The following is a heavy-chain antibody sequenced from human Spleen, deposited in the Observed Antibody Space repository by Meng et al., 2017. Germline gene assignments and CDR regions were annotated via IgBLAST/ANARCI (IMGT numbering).Heavy chain of an antibody. V-gene: IGHV3-9*01. D-gene: IGHD4-23*01. J-gene: IGHJ3*02. Sequence: SLKISCAASGFTFDDYGMSWVRQAPGKGLEWVSGISLNSGSVGYADSVRGRFTISRDNAKNSLYLQMNSLRAEDTALYYCAKDKSGGNSGAFDIWGQGTMVTVSS. CDR3: AKDKSGGNSGAFDI. CDR1: GFTFDDYG. CDR2: ISLNSGSV.